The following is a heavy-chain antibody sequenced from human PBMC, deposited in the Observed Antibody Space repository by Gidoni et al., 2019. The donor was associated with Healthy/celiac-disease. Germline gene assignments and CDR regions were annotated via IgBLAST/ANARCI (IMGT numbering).Heavy chain of an antibody. Sequence: EVQLVESGGGLVQPGRSLRLSCAASGFTFDDYAMHGVRQAPGKGLGWVSGISWNSGSIGYADSVKGRFTISRDNAKNSLYLQMNSLRAEDTALYYCAKVSPSVMVRGGGAFDIWGQGTMVTVSS. CDR2: ISWNSGSI. J-gene: IGHJ3*02. V-gene: IGHV3-9*01. CDR1: GFTFDDYA. CDR3: AKVSPSVMVRGGGAFDI. D-gene: IGHD3-10*01.